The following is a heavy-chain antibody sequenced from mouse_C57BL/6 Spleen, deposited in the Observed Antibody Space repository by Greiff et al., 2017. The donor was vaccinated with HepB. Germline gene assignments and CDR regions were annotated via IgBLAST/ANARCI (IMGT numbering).Heavy chain of an antibody. D-gene: IGHD2-4*01. CDR2: IYPGSGST. J-gene: IGHJ1*03. CDR1: GYTFTSYW. V-gene: IGHV1-55*01. Sequence: QVQLQQPGAELVKPGASVKMSCKASGYTFTSYWITWVKQRPGQGLEWIGEIYPGSGSTNYNEKFKSKATLTVDTSSSTAYMQLSSLTSEDSAVYYCARKGTIYYDYGEYFDVWGTGTTVTVSS. CDR3: ARKGTIYYDYGEYFDV.